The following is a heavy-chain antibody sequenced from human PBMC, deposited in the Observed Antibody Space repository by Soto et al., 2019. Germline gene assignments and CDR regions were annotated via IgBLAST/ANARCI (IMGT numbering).Heavy chain of an antibody. V-gene: IGHV1-69*12. J-gene: IGHJ6*02. CDR3: ASHSGSSPEGRYYYGMDV. CDR2: IIPIFGTA. Sequence: QVQLVQSGAEVKKPGSSVKVSCKASGGTFSSYAISWVRQAPGQGLEWMGGIIPIFGTADYAQKFQGRVTRTADEPTSTAYMELSSLRSADTAVYYCASHSGSSPEGRYYYGMDVWGQGTTVTVSS. D-gene: IGHD1-26*01. CDR1: GGTFSSYA.